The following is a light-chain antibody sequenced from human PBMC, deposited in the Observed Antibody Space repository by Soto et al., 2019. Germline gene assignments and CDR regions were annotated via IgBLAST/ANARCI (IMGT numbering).Light chain of an antibody. CDR2: AAS. CDR3: QQSYSSPYT. Sequence: DIQMTQSPSSLSASVGDRVTITCRASQSISSYLNWYQQKPGKAPKLLIYAASSLQSGVPSRFCGSGSGTDFTLTISSLQPEDFATYYCQQSYSSPYTFGQGTTLEIK. J-gene: IGKJ2*01. CDR1: QSISSY. V-gene: IGKV1-39*01.